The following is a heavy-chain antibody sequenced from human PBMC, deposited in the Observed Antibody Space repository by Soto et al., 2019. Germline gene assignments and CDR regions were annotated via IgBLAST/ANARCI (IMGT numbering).Heavy chain of an antibody. Sequence: ESGGGLVQPGGSLRLSCAVSGFTFNRHWMSWVRRTPGKGLEWVASIKEDGSEKSYVDSVKGRFTISRDNAKNSLFLQMNSLRVEDTAVYYCVGTGWNPPDYWGQGTLVTVSS. V-gene: IGHV3-7*01. CDR2: IKEDGSEK. CDR1: GFTFNRHW. J-gene: IGHJ4*02. D-gene: IGHD1-1*01. CDR3: VGTGWNPPDY.